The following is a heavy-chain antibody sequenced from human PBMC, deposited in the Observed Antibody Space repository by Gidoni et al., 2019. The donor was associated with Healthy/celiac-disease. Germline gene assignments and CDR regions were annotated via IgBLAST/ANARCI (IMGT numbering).Heavy chain of an antibody. CDR1: GFTYSDYY. J-gene: IGHJ6*02. V-gene: IGHV3-11*01. CDR2: ISSSGSTI. Sequence: VQLVESGGGLVKPGGSMGLSCAAPGFTYSDYYMSWIRQAPGKGLEWVSYISSSGSTIYYADSVKGRFTISRDNAKNSLYLQMNSLRAEDTAVYYCARDPEPSQWELPPGDYYYGMDVWGQGTTVTVSS. D-gene: IGHD1-26*01. CDR3: ARDPEPSQWELPPGDYYYGMDV.